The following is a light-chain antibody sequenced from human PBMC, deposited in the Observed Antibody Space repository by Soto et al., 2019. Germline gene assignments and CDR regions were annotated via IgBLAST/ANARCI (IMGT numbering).Light chain of an antibody. CDR2: DVS. Sequence: QSALTQPASVSGSPGQSITISCTGTSSDVGGYNYVSWYQQHPGKAPKLMIYDVSNRPSGVSNRFSGSKSGNTASLTISGLHAEYEADYYCSSYTISSTLYVFGTGTKLTVL. CDR1: SSDVGGYNY. V-gene: IGLV2-14*01. J-gene: IGLJ1*01. CDR3: SSYTISSTLYV.